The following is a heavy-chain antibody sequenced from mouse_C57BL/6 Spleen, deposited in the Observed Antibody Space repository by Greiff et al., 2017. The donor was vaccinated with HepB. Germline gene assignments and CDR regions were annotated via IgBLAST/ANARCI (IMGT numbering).Heavy chain of an antibody. J-gene: IGHJ2*01. CDR1: GFTFSSYC. V-gene: IGHV5-6*02. Sequence: EVKLVESGGDLVKPGGSLKLSCAASGFTFSSYCMSWVRQTPDKRLEWVATICSGGSYTYYPDSVKGRFTISRDNAKNTRYLQMSSLKSEDTAMYYCERHRTPLYYGSSYGFDYGGQGTTLTVSS. CDR2: ICSGGSYT. CDR3: ERHRTPLYYGSSYGFDY. D-gene: IGHD1-1*01.